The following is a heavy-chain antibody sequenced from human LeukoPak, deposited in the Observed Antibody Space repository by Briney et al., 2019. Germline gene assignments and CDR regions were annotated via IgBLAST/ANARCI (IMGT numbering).Heavy chain of an antibody. Sequence: PSETLSLTCTVSGGSISSYYWSWIRQPPGKGLEWIGYIYYSGSTNYNPSLKSRVTISVDTSKNLFSLKLSSLTAADTAVYYCAREGGYSYGDAPLHFDHWGQGILVTVSS. V-gene: IGHV4-59*12. CDR2: IYYSGST. D-gene: IGHD5-18*01. CDR1: GGSISSYY. CDR3: AREGGYSYGDAPLHFDH. J-gene: IGHJ4*02.